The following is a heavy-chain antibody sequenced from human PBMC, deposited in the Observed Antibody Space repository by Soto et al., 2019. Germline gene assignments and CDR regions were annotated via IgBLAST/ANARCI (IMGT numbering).Heavy chain of an antibody. CDR2: IYHSGST. Sequence: SETLSLTCAVYGGSFSGYYWSWIRQPPGKGLERIGEIYHSGSTNYNPSLKSRVTISVDKSKNQFSLKLSSVTAADTAVYYCANLRGYSYGFDYWGQGTLVTVSS. J-gene: IGHJ4*02. CDR1: GGSFSGYY. D-gene: IGHD5-18*01. CDR3: ANLRGYSYGFDY. V-gene: IGHV4-34*01.